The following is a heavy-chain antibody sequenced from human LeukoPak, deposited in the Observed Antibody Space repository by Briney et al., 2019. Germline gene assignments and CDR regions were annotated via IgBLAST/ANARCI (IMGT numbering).Heavy chain of an antibody. CDR3: ARRGDVLRFLEWFRNSDYFDY. CDR1: GFTFSNYA. D-gene: IGHD3-3*01. CDR2: IKQDGSEK. V-gene: IGHV3-7*01. J-gene: IGHJ4*02. Sequence: GGSLRLSCAVSGFTFSNYAMSWVRQAPGKGLEWVANIKQDGSEKYYVDSVKGRFTISRDNAKNSLYLQMNSLRAEDTAVYYCARRGDVLRFLEWFRNSDYFDYWGQGALVTVSS.